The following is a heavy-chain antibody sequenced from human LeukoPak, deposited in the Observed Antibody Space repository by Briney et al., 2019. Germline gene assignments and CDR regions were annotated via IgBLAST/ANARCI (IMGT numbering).Heavy chain of an antibody. Sequence: SGGSLRLSCAASGLTFSDFYMTWIRQAPGKGLEWVSYISNRGSTIHYADSVRGRFTISRDNAKKSLYLQMNSLRAEDTAVYYCARSADRSGYFREITLYYFDYWGQGTLVTVSS. V-gene: IGHV3-11*01. J-gene: IGHJ4*02. CDR3: ARSADRSGYFREITLYYFDY. CDR1: GLTFSDFY. CDR2: ISNRGSTI. D-gene: IGHD3-22*01.